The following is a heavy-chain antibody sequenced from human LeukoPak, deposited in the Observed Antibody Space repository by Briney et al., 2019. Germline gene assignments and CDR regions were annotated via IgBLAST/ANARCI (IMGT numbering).Heavy chain of an antibody. D-gene: IGHD3/OR15-3a*01. Sequence: ASVKVSCKASGYTFTSYDINWVRQTTGQGLVWMGWMNPGSGNTGYAQKFQGRVTMTRNTSISTVYMEVSGLRSEDTAVYYCTRGGIIILGVATVVDYWGQGTLVTVSS. V-gene: IGHV1-8*01. CDR2: MNPGSGNT. J-gene: IGHJ4*02. CDR1: GYTFTSYD. CDR3: TRGGIIILGVATVVDY.